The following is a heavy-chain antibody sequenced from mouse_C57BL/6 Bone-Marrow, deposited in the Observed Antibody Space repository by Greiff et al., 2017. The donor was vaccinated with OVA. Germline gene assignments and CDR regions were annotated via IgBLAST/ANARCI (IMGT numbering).Heavy chain of an antibody. V-gene: IGHV1-81*01. CDR1: GYTFTSYG. Sequence: VQGVESGAELARPGASVKLSCKASGYTFTSYGISWVKQRTGQGLEWIGEIYPRSGNTYYNEKFKGKATLTADKSSSTAYMELRSLTSEDSAVDFCARTRGNYGYFEVWGTGTTVTVSS. D-gene: IGHD2-1*01. CDR3: ARTRGNYGYFEV. J-gene: IGHJ1*03. CDR2: IYPRSGNT.